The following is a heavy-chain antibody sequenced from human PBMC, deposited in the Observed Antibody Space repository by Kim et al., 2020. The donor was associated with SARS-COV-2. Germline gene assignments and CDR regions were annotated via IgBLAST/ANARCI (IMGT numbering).Heavy chain of an antibody. CDR2: IKSDGSAR. Sequence: GGSLRLSCEATGFIFSHYGFHWVRQAPGKGLEWVATIKSDGSARWYADSVKGRFTISRDDSKNTMYVQMNSLRAEDTAMYYCARDGYDSSAYYFPADPWGQGTLVIVSS. J-gene: IGHJ5*02. CDR3: ARDGYDSSAYYFPADP. D-gene: IGHD3-22*01. V-gene: IGHV3-33*05. CDR1: GFIFSHYG.